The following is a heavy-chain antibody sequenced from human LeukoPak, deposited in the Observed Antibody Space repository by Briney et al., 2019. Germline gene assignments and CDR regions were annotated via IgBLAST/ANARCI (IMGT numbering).Heavy chain of an antibody. CDR3: AKDLLTNGPPGAFDI. J-gene: IGHJ3*02. CDR2: IRYDGSNK. Sequence: TGGSLRLSCAASGLTFSSYGMHWVRQAPGKGLEWVAFIRYDGSNKYYADSVKGRFTISRDNSKNTLYLQMNSLRAEDTAVYYCAKDLLTNGPPGAFDIWGQGTMVTVSS. D-gene: IGHD3-9*01. V-gene: IGHV3-30*02. CDR1: GLTFSSYG.